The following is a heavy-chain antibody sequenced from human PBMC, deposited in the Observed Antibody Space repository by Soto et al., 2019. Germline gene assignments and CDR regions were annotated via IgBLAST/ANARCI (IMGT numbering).Heavy chain of an antibody. J-gene: IGHJ5*02. V-gene: IGHV3-21*01. Sequence: GGSLRLSCAASGFIFSSYTMHWVRQAPGKGLEWVSSIYNTGSYKYYADSVKGRVTISRDNAKNSVYLQMNSLRAEDTAVYYCARVTFGDYVEGWFDPWGQGTLVTVSS. CDR3: ARVTFGDYVEGWFDP. D-gene: IGHD4-17*01. CDR2: IYNTGSYK. CDR1: GFIFSSYT.